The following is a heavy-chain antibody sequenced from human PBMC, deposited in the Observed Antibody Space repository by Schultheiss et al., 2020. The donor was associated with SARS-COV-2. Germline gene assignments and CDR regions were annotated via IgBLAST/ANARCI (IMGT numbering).Heavy chain of an antibody. V-gene: IGHV3-21*04. CDR1: GGSFSGYY. J-gene: IGHJ4*02. D-gene: IGHD3-16*01. CDR3: ARDMIQVWPRRTFDY. Sequence: GGSLRLSCAVYGGSFSGYYWSWIRQPPGKGLEWVSSISSSSSYIYYADSVKGRVTISRDNAKNSLYLQMNSLRAEDTAVYYCARDMIQVWPRRTFDYWGQGTLVTVSS. CDR2: ISSSSSYI.